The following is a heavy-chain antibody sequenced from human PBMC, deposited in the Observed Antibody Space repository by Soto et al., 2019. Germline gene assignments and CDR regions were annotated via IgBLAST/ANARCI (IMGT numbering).Heavy chain of an antibody. J-gene: IGHJ6*03. Sequence: GGSLRLSCAASGFTFSSYSINWVRQAPGKGLEWVSSISTSSTYIYYGDSVKGRFIISRDNAKNLVYLQMNSLRGEDTAVYYCARISGTTGRRSYYYMDVWGKGTTVTVSS. CDR2: ISTSSTYI. D-gene: IGHD1-1*01. CDR1: GFTFSSYS. V-gene: IGHV3-21*01. CDR3: ARISGTTGRRSYYYMDV.